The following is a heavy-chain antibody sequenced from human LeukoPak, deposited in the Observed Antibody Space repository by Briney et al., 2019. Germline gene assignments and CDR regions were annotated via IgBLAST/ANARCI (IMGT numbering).Heavy chain of an antibody. D-gene: IGHD2-21*01. CDR2: ISSNGGST. V-gene: IGHV3-64*01. CDR3: ARESRIAMIRDAFDI. Sequence: GGSLRLSCAASGFTFSSYAMHWVRQAPGKGLAYDSAISSNGGSTYYANSVKGRFTISRDNSKNTLYLQMGSLRAEDMAVYYCARESRIAMIRDAFDIWGQGTMVTVSS. J-gene: IGHJ3*02. CDR1: GFTFSSYA.